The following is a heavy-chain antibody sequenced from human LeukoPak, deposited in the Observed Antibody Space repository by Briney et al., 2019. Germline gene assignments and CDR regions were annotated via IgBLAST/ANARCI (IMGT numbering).Heavy chain of an antibody. V-gene: IGHV3-21*01. D-gene: IGHD2-15*01. CDR2: ISSSSSYI. CDR1: GFTFSGYG. Sequence: PGGSLRLSCAASGFTFSGYGMNWVRQAPGKGLEWVSSISSSSSYIYYADSVKGRFTISRDNAKNSLYLQMNSLRAEDTAVYYCARDVPGIVVVVAATPGLFDYWGQGTLVTVSS. J-gene: IGHJ4*02. CDR3: ARDVPGIVVVVAATPGLFDY.